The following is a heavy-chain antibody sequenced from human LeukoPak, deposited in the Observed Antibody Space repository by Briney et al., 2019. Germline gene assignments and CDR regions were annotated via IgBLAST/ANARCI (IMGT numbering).Heavy chain of an antibody. CDR3: ARNGQTTVTSNYYYYFLDV. CDR2: ITSSGSTK. J-gene: IGHJ6*03. Sequence: PGGSLRLSCAASGFIFSDYYMSWIRQAPGKGPEWVAYITSSGSTKYYANSVRGRFTIFRDNGGNSLYLEMNSLTAEDSAIYYCARNGQTTVTSNYYYYFLDVWGTGTTVAVSS. CDR1: GFIFSDYY. V-gene: IGHV3-11*01. D-gene: IGHD4-17*01.